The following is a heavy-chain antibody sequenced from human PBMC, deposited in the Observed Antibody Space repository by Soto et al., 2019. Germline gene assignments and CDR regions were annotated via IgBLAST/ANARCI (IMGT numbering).Heavy chain of an antibody. CDR2: VHISGHS. Sequence: SETLSLTCTLSGGSVRAPDWWNWVRQSPDKGLEWIAEVHISGHSNYNPSLRSRVSVSIDSSKNQFYLNLNSVTAADTAIYYCARVRQGCSANSCYFDPWGQGTQVTVSS. V-gene: IGHV4-4*02. CDR1: GGSVRAPDW. D-gene: IGHD2-15*01. J-gene: IGHJ5*01. CDR3: ARVRQGCSANSCYFDP.